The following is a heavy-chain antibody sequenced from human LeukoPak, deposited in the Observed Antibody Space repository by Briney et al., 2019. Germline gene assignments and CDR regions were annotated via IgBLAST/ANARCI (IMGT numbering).Heavy chain of an antibody. D-gene: IGHD6-19*01. CDR2: IYYSGST. Sequence: SETLSLTCTVSGGSISSSSYYWGWIRQPPGKGLEWIGSIYYSGSTYYNPSLKSRVTISVDTSKNLFSLKLSSVTAADTAVYYCARGGSGWYGRDYWGQGTLVTVSS. J-gene: IGHJ4*02. CDR3: ARGGSGWYGRDY. V-gene: IGHV4-39*07. CDR1: GGSISSSSYY.